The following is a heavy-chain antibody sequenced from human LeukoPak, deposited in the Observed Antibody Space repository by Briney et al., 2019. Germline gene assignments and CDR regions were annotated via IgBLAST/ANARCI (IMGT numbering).Heavy chain of an antibody. V-gene: IGHV1-2*02. CDR2: INPNSGGT. Sequence: ASVKVSCKASGYSFNSQGMNWVRQAPGQGLEWMGWINPNSGGTNYAQKFQGRVTMTRDTSISTAYMELSRLRSDDTAVYYCASASGVPYYYTDVWGKGTTVTVSS. CDR1: GYSFNSQG. D-gene: IGHD2-15*01. CDR3: ASASGVPYYYTDV. J-gene: IGHJ6*03.